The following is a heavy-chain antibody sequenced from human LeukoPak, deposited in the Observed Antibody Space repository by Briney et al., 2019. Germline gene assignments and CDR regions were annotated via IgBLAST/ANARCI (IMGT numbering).Heavy chain of an antibody. CDR1: GFTFSSYA. D-gene: IGHD5-24*01. CDR2: KSYDGSNK. V-gene: IGHV3-30*04. J-gene: IGHJ5*02. Sequence: GGSLRLSCAASGFTFSSYAMHWVRQAPGKGLEWVAVKSYDGSNKYYADSVKGRFTISRDNSKNTLYLQMNSLRAEDTAVYYCARAWRSRDWFDPWGQGTLVTVSS. CDR3: ARAWRSRDWFDP.